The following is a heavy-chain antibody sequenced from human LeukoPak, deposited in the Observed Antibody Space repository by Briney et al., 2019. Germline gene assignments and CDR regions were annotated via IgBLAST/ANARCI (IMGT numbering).Heavy chain of an antibody. CDR3: ARWAGGSYYYYYMDV. V-gene: IGHV1-8*03. D-gene: IGHD3-10*01. J-gene: IGHJ6*03. CDR1: GYTFTSYD. CDR2: MNPNSGNT. Sequence: ASVKVSCKASGYTFTSYDINWVRQATGQGLEWMGWMNPNSGNTGYAQKFQGRVTITRNTSISTAYMELSSLRSEDTAVYYCARWAGGSYYYYYMDVWGKGTTVTVSS.